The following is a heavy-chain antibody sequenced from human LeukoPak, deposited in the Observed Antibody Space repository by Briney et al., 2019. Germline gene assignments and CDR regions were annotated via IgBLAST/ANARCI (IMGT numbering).Heavy chain of an antibody. CDR1: GYTLTELS. V-gene: IGHV1-2*06. CDR2: INPNSGGT. CDR3: ASLGANFYPFDY. Sequence: ASVKVSCKVSGYTLTELSMHWVRQAPGQGLEWMGRINPNSGGTNYAQKFQGRVTMTRDTSISTAYMELSRLRSDDTAVYYCASLGANFYPFDYWGQGTLVTVSS. J-gene: IGHJ4*02. D-gene: IGHD4/OR15-4a*01.